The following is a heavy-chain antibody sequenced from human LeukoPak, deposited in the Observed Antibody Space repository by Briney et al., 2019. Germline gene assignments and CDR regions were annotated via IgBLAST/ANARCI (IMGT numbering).Heavy chain of an antibody. V-gene: IGHV1-2*02. D-gene: IGHD3-16*02. CDR3: ARLGDFVWGSYRPGFDH. Sequence: ASVKVSCKASGYTLTGYYMHWVRQAPGQGLEWMGWINPNSGGTNYAQKFQGRVTMTRDTSISTAYMELSRLRSDDTAVYYCARLGDFVWGSYRPGFDHWGQGTLVTVSS. J-gene: IGHJ4*02. CDR1: GYTLTGYY. CDR2: INPNSGGT.